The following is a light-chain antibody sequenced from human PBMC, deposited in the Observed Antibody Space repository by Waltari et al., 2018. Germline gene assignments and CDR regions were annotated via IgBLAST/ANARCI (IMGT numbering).Light chain of an antibody. Sequence: DIQMTQSPSTLSASVGDRVTITCRPSQSFRCSLDWFQQKPGKAPKLLIYDASTLEPGVPSRFSGSGSGTEFTLTVSSLQPDDFATYYCQQYNNFPFTFGPGTTV. J-gene: IGKJ3*01. CDR3: QQYNNFPFT. CDR2: DAS. V-gene: IGKV1-5*01. CDR1: QSFRCS.